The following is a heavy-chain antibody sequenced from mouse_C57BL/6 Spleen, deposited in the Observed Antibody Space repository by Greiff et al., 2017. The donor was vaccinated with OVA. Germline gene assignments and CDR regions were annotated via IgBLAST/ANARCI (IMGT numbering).Heavy chain of an antibody. CDR2: IYPGDGDT. D-gene: IGHD2-3*01. V-gene: IGHV1-82*01. Sequence: VQRVESGPELVKPGASVKISCKASGYAFSSSWMNWVKQRPGKGLEWIGRIYPGDGDTNYNGKFKGKATLTADKSSSTAYMQLSSLTSEDSAVYFCARDGDSFDYWGQGTTLTVSS. CDR1: GYAFSSSW. CDR3: ARDGDSFDY. J-gene: IGHJ2*01.